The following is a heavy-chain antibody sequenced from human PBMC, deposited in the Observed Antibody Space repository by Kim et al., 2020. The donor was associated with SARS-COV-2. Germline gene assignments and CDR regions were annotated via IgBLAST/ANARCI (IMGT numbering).Heavy chain of an antibody. J-gene: IGHJ6*03. CDR3: AKLGSGYYYYMDV. CDR2: ISWNSGSI. D-gene: IGHD2-15*01. Sequence: GGSLRLSCAASGFTFGDYAMHWVRQAPGKGLEWVSGISWNSGSIGYADSVKGRFTISRDNAKNSLYLQMNSLRAEDTALYYCAKLGSGYYYYMDVWGKGTTVTVSS. V-gene: IGHV3-9*01. CDR1: GFTFGDYA.